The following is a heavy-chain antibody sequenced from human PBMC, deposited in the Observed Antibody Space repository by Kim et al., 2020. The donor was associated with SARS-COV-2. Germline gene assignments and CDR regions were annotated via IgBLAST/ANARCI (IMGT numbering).Heavy chain of an antibody. J-gene: IGHJ5*02. CDR3: ARVAGQTQGSPLLWVVELSRRWFDP. Sequence: SETLSLTCTVSGGSISSYYWSWIRQPPGKGLEWIGYIYYSGSTNYNPSLKSRVTISVDTSKNQFSLKLSSVTAADTAVYYCARVAGQTQGSPLLWVVELSRRWFDPWGQGTLVTVSS. CDR1: GGSISSYY. CDR2: IYYSGST. V-gene: IGHV4-59*13. D-gene: IGHD3-10*01.